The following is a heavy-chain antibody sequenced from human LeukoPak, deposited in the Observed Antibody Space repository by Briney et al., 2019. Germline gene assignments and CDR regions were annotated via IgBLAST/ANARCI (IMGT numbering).Heavy chain of an antibody. CDR3: ARDDILTGFSPYYHYGMDV. J-gene: IGHJ6*02. Sequence: PGGSLRLSCEGSGFTFSNYKMNWVRQAPGKGLEWVSSITSSGSDVHYADSMKGRFTISRDNANNSLYLQMDSLRAEDTAVYYCARDDILTGFSPYYHYGMDVWGHGTTVTVSS. CDR1: GFTFSNYK. CDR2: ITSSGSDV. D-gene: IGHD3-9*01. V-gene: IGHV3-21*01.